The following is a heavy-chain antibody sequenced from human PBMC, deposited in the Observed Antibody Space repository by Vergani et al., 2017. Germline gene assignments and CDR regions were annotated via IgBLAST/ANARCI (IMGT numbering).Heavy chain of an antibody. CDR2: IKRDGTET. J-gene: IGHJ1*01. V-gene: IGHV3-7*01. CDR3: ARSSGGSAPYLHY. D-gene: IGHD2-15*01. CDR1: GFTFGDYY. Sequence: EVHLEESGGGLVQPGGSLRLSCAASGFTFGDYYMAWIRLAPGKGLDWVTSIKRDGTETFYVDSVKGRFTISRDNAKTTLYLQMNSLRDEDRGVYYCARSSGGSAPYLHYWGQGTLVAVAS.